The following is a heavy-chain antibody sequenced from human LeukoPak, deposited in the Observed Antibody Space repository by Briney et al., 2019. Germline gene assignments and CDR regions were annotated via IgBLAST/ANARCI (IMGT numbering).Heavy chain of an antibody. J-gene: IGHJ3*02. CDR3: ARPRPTGYSYGYDAFDI. CDR1: GGSISSSSYY. D-gene: IGHD5-18*01. CDR2: IYYSGST. V-gene: IGHV4-39*01. Sequence: SETLSLTCTVSGGSISSSSYYWGWIRQPPGKGLEWIGGIYYSGSTYYNPSLKSRVTISVDTSKNQFSLKLSSVTAADTAVYYCARPRPTGYSYGYDAFDIWGQGTMVTVSS.